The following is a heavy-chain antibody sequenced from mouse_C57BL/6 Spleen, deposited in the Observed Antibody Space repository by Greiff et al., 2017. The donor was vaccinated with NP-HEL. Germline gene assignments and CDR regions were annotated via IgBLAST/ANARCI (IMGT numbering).Heavy chain of an antibody. J-gene: IGHJ2*01. D-gene: IGHD4-1*01. Sequence: EVKLMESGPGLVKPSQSLSLTCSVTGYSITSGYYWNWIRQFPGNKLEWMGYISYDGSNNYNPSLKNRISITRDTSKNQFFLKLNSVTTEDTATYYCAREANWAHYFDYWGQGTTLTVSS. V-gene: IGHV3-6*01. CDR2: ISYDGSN. CDR1: GYSITSGYY. CDR3: AREANWAHYFDY.